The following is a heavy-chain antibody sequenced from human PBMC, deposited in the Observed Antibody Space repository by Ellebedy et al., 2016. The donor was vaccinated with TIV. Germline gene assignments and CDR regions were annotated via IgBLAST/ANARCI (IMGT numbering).Heavy chain of an antibody. Sequence: GGSLRLSXAASGFTFDDYAMHWVRQAPGKGLEWVSGIRWRGYYIGYADSVRGRFTISRDNAKSSLYLQMNSLRIEDTAVYYCTKDLLRGIWGGSGRDYWGQGTLVTVSS. V-gene: IGHV3-9*01. CDR3: TKDLLRGIWGGSGRDY. J-gene: IGHJ4*02. CDR2: IRWRGYYI. D-gene: IGHD7-27*01. CDR1: GFTFDDYA.